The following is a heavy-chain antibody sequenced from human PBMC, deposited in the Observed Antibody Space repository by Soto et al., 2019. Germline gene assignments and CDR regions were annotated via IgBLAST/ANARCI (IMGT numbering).Heavy chain of an antibody. V-gene: IGHV1-8*01. J-gene: IGHJ6*03. CDR1: GYTFTTYD. CDR2: MNSKSGNT. Sequence: QVQLVQSGAEVKKPGASVKVSCEASGYTFTTYDINWVRQATGQGLEWMGWMNSKSGNTGYAQKFQGRLTMTRDPSISTAYMELSSLTSDDAAIYFCERGFLARDHYYYMDVWGKGTTVTVSS. CDR3: ERGFLARDHYYYMDV.